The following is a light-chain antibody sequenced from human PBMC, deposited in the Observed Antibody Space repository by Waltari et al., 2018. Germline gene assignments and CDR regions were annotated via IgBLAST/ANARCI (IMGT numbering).Light chain of an antibody. Sequence: DIQMTQSPSTLSASVGDRVTITCRASQSISSWLAWYQQKPGKAPKLRIYKSSSLESGVPSRFSGSGSGTEFTLTINSLQPDDFATYYCQQYNIYWTFGQGTKVEIK. CDR3: QQYNIYWT. CDR1: QSISSW. V-gene: IGKV1-5*03. CDR2: KSS. J-gene: IGKJ1*01.